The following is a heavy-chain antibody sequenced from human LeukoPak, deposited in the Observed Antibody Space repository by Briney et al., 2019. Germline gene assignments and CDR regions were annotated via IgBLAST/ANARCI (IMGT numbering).Heavy chain of an antibody. CDR3: TRVEETATTAAIIRKYSYYYYMGV. J-gene: IGHJ6*03. Sequence: GGSLRLSCAASGFTFSSYSMNWVRQAPGKGLEWVSSISSSSSYIYYADSVKGRFTISRDNAKNSLYLQMSSLRAEDTAVYYCTRVEETATTAAIIRKYSYYYYMGVWGKGNTVTVSS. CDR2: ISSSSSYI. V-gene: IGHV3-21*01. D-gene: IGHD4-11*01. CDR1: GFTFSSYS.